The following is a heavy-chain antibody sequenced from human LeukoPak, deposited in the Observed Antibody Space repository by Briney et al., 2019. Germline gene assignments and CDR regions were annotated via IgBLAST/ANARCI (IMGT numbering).Heavy chain of an antibody. Sequence: GGSLRLSCAASGFTFSSYGMHWVRQAPGKGPEWVAFIRYDGSNKYYADSVKGRFTISRDNSKNTLYLQMNSLRAEDTAVYYCAKTITIFGVVIVAGIDIWGQGTMVTVSS. V-gene: IGHV3-30*02. J-gene: IGHJ3*02. D-gene: IGHD3-3*01. CDR3: AKTITIFGVVIVAGIDI. CDR1: GFTFSSYG. CDR2: IRYDGSNK.